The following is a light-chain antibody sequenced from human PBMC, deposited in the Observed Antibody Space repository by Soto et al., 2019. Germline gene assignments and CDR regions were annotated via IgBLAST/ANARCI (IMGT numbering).Light chain of an antibody. J-gene: IGKJ1*01. V-gene: IGKV1-5*01. CDR2: DAS. CDR1: QTIGSW. Sequence: DIQMTQSPSTLSASVGDRVTITCRASQTIGSWLAWYQQKPGKAPELLIYDASTLEGGVPSRFSGSGSGTEFSLTITSLQPDDFATVYFQQYSSFPRTVGEGTKGEIK. CDR3: QQYSSFPRT.